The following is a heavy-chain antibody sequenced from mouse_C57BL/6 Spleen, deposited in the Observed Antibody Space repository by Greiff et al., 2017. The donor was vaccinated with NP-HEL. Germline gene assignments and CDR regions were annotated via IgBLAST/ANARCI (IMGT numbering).Heavy chain of an antibody. CDR2: INPNNGGT. CDR3: ARFLGLRQEYYFGY. Sequence: VQLQQSGPELVKPGASVKMSCKASGYTFTDYNMHWVKQSHGKSLEWIGYINPNNGGTSYNQKFKGKATLTVNKSSSTAYMELRSLTSEDSAVYYCARFLGLRQEYYFGYWGQGTTLTVSS. V-gene: IGHV1-22*01. D-gene: IGHD2-4*01. J-gene: IGHJ2*01. CDR1: GYTFTDYN.